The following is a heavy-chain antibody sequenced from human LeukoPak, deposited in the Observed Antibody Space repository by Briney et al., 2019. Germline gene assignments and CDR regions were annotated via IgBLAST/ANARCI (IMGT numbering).Heavy chain of an antibody. Sequence: SETLSLTCTVSGASISSDYWNWIRQPPGKGLKWIGHVYHSGSTNYNPSLKSRVTISVDTSKNQFSLKLSSVTAADTAVYYCARAGNYYYSSGYYSHFAYWGQGTLVTVSS. V-gene: IGHV4-59*01. CDR3: ARAGNYYYSSGYYSHFAY. J-gene: IGHJ4*02. CDR1: GASISSDY. CDR2: VYHSGST. D-gene: IGHD3-22*01.